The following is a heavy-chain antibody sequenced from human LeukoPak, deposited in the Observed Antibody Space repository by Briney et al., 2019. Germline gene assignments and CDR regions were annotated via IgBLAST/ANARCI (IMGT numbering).Heavy chain of an antibody. D-gene: IGHD3-22*01. V-gene: IGHV3-66*01. CDR3: ARGRYYYDSSGYPDAFDI. J-gene: IGHJ3*02. CDR1: GFTVSSNY. Sequence: PGGSLRLSCAASGFTVSSNYMGWVRQAPGKGLEWVSVIYSGGSTYYADSVKGRFTISRDNSKNTLYLQMNSLRAEDTAVYYCARGRYYYDSSGYPDAFDIWGQGTMVTVSS. CDR2: IYSGGST.